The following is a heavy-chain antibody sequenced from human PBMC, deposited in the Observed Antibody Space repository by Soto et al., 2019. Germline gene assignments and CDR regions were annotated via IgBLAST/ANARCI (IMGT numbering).Heavy chain of an antibody. V-gene: IGHV3-11*06. CDR1: GFTFSDYY. CDR2: MSSSSYT. D-gene: IGHD2-2*01. J-gene: IGHJ4*02. CDR3: ARGGLVVPTASPIAY. Sequence: PGGSLRLSCAASGFTFSDYYMSWIRQAPGEGLEWVSYMSSSSYTNYADSVKGRFTISRDNAKNSLYLQMNSLRAEDTAVYYCARGGLVVPTASPIAYWGQGTLVTVSS.